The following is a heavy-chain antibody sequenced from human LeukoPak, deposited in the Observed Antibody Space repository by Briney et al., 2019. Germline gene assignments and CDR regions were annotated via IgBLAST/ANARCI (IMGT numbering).Heavy chain of an antibody. CDR3: ARVRTSSYYHYMDV. D-gene: IGHD1-7*01. Sequence: ASVKVSCKASGYTFTTYGLSWVRQAPGQGLEWMGWINTNTGNPTYAQGFTGRFVFSLDTSVSTAYLQISSLKAEDTAVYYCARVRTSSYYHYMDVWGKGTTVTVSS. J-gene: IGHJ6*03. CDR1: GYTFTTYG. V-gene: IGHV7-4-1*02. CDR2: INTNTGNP.